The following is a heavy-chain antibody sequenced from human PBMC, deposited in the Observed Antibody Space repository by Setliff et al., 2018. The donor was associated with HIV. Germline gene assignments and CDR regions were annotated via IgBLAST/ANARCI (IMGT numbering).Heavy chain of an antibody. CDR1: GYTFTSYD. D-gene: IGHD6-13*01. J-gene: IGHJ3*02. CDR3: ARGVFVAALNNGAFDI. Sequence: ASVKVSCKTSGYTFTSYDINWVRQATGQGLEWMGWMNPNSGNTKYSQKFQGRVTITRDTSASTAYMELSSLRSEDTAVYYCARGVFVAALNNGAFDIWGQGTMVTVSS. V-gene: IGHV1-8*01. CDR2: MNPNSGNT.